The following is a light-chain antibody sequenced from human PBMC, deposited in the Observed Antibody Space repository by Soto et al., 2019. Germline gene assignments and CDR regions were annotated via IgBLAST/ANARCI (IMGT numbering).Light chain of an antibody. CDR2: GAS. Sequence: IVLTQSPCTLSVSPGERATLSCRASQSVSSSYLAWYQQKPGQAPRLLIYGASSRATGIPDRFSGSGSGTDFTLTISRLEPEDFAVYYCQQYGSSPPLTFGQGTRLEIK. J-gene: IGKJ5*01. CDR1: QSVSSSY. CDR3: QQYGSSPPLT. V-gene: IGKV3-20*01.